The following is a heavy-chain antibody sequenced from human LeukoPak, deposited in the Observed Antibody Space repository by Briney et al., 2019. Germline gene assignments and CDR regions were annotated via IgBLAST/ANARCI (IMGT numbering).Heavy chain of an antibody. CDR1: GGSISSGDYY. CDR3: ASVDRYGGNGDFDY. CDR2: IYYSGST. D-gene: IGHD2-15*01. V-gene: IGHV4-30-4*01. J-gene: IGHJ4*02. Sequence: SETLSLTCTVSGGSISSGDYYWSWIRQPPGKGLEWIGYIYYSGSTYYNPSLKSRVTISVDTSKNQFSLKLSSVTAADTAVYYCASVDRYGGNGDFDYWGQGTLVTVSS.